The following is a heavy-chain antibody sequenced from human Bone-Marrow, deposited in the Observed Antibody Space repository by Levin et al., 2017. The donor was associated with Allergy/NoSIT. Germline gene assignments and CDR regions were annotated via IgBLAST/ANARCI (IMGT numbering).Heavy chain of an antibody. D-gene: IGHD1-7*01. CDR1: GYSLTELS. V-gene: IGHV1-24*01. J-gene: IGHJ4*02. CDR3: ATGRTFNSNYRYY. Sequence: GESLKISCKVSGYSLTELSMHWVRQAPGKGLEWMGGFNPEDGETIFAQKFQGRVTVTEDTSTDTAYMELSSLRSEDTAVYYCATGRTFNSNYRYYWGQGTLVTVSS. CDR2: FNPEDGET.